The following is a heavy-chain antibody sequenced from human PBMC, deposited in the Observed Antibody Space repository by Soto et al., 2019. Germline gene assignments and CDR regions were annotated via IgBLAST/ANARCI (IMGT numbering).Heavy chain of an antibody. Sequence: PGGSRTLSCAASGFTFNDAWMTWDRQGPGKGRGWVGRIKTIAGGGTTDYTAPVKGRFTISRDDSKNTLYLHMNSLKTEDTAVYYCTTRRMVRGVIIAVGYYYGMDVRSRGTRVTVSS. J-gene: IGHJ6*02. V-gene: IGHV3-15*01. CDR1: GFTFNDAW. D-gene: IGHD3-10*01. CDR3: TTRRMVRGVIIAVGYYYGMDV. CDR2: IKTIAGGGTT.